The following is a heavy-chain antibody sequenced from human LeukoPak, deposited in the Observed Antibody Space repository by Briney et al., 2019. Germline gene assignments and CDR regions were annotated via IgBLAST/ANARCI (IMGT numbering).Heavy chain of an antibody. CDR3: AKWGDYDILTGYYVSDF. V-gene: IGHV3-23*01. J-gene: IGHJ4*02. CDR1: GFIFRNYA. CDR2: ITGSGDTT. D-gene: IGHD3-9*01. Sequence: QPGASLRLSCAASGFIFRNYAMSWVRQAPGKGLEWVSAITGSGDTTYYADSVKGRFTISRDNSKNTLYVEMNTLRAEDTAVYYCAKWGDYDILTGYYVSDFWGQETLVTVSS.